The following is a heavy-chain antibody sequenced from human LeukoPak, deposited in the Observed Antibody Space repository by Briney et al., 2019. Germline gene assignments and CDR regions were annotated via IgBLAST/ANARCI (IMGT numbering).Heavy chain of an antibody. D-gene: IGHD5/OR15-5a*01. V-gene: IGHV4-4*07. CDR1: GGSISNYY. J-gene: IGHJ5*02. Sequence: PSETLSLTCTVSGGSISNYYWSWIRQPAGKGLEWIGRIYASGSSNYNPFLKSRVTVSVDTSKNQFFLQLRSVTAADTAVYYCARDLDVYPYNWFDPWGQGTLVTVSS. CDR3: ARDLDVYPYNWFDP. CDR2: IYASGSS.